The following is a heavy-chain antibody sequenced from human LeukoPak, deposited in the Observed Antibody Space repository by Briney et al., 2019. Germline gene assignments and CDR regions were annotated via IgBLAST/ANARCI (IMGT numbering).Heavy chain of an antibody. CDR3: ATLTVRGVINI. D-gene: IGHD3-10*01. CDR2: IQSKTDGGTT. CDR1: GFTFSNTW. Sequence: RGSLRLSCAASGFTFSNTWMNGVRQAPGKGLEWVGRIQSKTDGGTTEYAAPVNGRFTISRDDSKTTLYLQMNSLKTEDTAVYYCATLTVRGVINIWGQGPLVTVSS. V-gene: IGHV3-15*01. J-gene: IGHJ4*02.